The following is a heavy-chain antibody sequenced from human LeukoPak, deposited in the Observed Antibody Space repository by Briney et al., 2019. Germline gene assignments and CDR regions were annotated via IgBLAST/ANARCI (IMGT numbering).Heavy chain of an antibody. CDR3: ARVTGDGPSSSYYFDY. J-gene: IGHJ4*02. D-gene: IGHD5-24*01. CDR1: GGSISSGGYY. CDR2: IYHSGST. Sequence: SETLSLTCTLSGGSISSGGYYGSWMRQPPGKGLECIGYIYHSGSTYYNPSLKSRVTISVDRSKNQFSLKLSSVTAADTAVYYCARVTGDGPSSSYYFDYWGQGTRVTVSS. V-gene: IGHV4-30-2*01.